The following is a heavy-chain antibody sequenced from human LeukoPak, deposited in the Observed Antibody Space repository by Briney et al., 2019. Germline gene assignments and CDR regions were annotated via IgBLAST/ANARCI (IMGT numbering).Heavy chain of an antibody. D-gene: IGHD3-10*01. V-gene: IGHV4-38-2*01. CDR1: GYSISSGYY. CDR2: IWNTGRT. Sequence: NPSETLSLTCAVSGYSISSGYYWGWIGPPPGKGLEWIGTIWNTGRTYYNPSLNSRVTISLDTSKNLFSLKLTSMTAADTAFYYCARRIRGFGFDPWGQGTLVTVS. J-gene: IGHJ5*02. CDR3: ARRIRGFGFDP.